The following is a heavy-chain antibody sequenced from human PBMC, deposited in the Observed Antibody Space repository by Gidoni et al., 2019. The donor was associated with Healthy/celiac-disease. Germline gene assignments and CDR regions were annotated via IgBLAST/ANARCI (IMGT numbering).Heavy chain of an antibody. CDR2: MRVSGGST. D-gene: IGHD3-22*01. Sequence: EVQLVESGGGLVQPGGSLRLSCAASGFTFSSYAMIWVRQAPWKGLRWVSSMRVSGGSTDYADSVKSRFTISIDNSKNTLYMQMNSLVAEDTAVYDCANWYSSGYLGRHFWGQGTLVTVSS. J-gene: IGHJ4*02. CDR3: ANWYSSGYLGRHF. CDR1: GFTFSSYA. V-gene: IGHV3-23*04.